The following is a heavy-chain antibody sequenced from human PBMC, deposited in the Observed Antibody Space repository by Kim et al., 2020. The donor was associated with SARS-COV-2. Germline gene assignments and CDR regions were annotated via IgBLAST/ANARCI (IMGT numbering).Heavy chain of an antibody. CDR3: AGRLDY. CDR2: SSSSSTT. J-gene: IGHJ4*02. V-gene: IGHV3-48*01. Sequence: SSSSSTTYYPDSVKGRFTISRDNDKNSLYLQMNSLRAEDTAVYYCAGRLDYWGQGALVTVSS.